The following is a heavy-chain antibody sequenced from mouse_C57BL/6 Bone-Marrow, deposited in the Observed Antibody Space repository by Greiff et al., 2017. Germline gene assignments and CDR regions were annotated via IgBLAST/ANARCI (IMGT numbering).Heavy chain of an antibody. CDR3: SSYDYSYYSMDY. V-gene: IGHV1-4*01. CDR2: INPSSGYT. J-gene: IGHJ4*01. Sequence: QVQLQQSGAELARPGASVKMSCKASGYTFTSYTMHWVKQRPGQGLEWIGYINPSSGYTKYNQKFKDKATLTADKSSSPAYMQLSSLTSEDSAVYYCSSYDYSYYSMDYWGQGTSVTVSS. CDR1: GYTFTSYT. D-gene: IGHD2-4*01.